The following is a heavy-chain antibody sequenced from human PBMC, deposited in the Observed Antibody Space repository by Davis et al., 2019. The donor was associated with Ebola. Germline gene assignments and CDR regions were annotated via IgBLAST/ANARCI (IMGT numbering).Heavy chain of an antibody. CDR3: ARERWLSSYYFDY. CDR2: IWSDGSNK. Sequence: LGGSLRLSCAASGFTFSSYGMHWVRQAPGKGLEWVAVIWSDGSNKYYADSVKGRFTISRDNSKNTLYLQMNSLRAEDTAVYYCARERWLSSYYFDYWGQGTLVTVSS. J-gene: IGHJ4*02. D-gene: IGHD5-24*01. CDR1: GFTFSSYG. V-gene: IGHV3-33*01.